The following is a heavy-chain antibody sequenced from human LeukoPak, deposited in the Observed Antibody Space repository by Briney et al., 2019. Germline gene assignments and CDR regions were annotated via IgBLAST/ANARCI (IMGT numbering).Heavy chain of an antibody. CDR3: ARGKYYYDSSGLDAFDI. V-gene: IGHV3-21*01. CDR2: ISSSSSYI. CDR1: GFTFSSYA. D-gene: IGHD3-22*01. J-gene: IGHJ3*02. Sequence: GGSLRLSCAASGFTFSSYAMHWVRQAPGKGLEWVSSISSSSSYIYYADSVKGRFTISRDNAKNSLYLQMNSLRAEDTAVYYCARGKYYYDSSGLDAFDIWGQGTMVTVSS.